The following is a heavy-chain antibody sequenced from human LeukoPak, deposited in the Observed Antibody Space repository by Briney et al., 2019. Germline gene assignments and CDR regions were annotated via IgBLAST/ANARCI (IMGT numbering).Heavy chain of an antibody. CDR3: AIGRDGYNYDY. D-gene: IGHD5-24*01. CDR1: GFTFSSYW. Sequence: GGSLRLSCAASGFTFSSYWMSWARQAPGKGLEWVSTISGSGGSTYYADSVKGRFTISRDNSKNTLYLQMNSLRVEDTAVYYCAIGRDGYNYDYWGQGTLVTVSS. V-gene: IGHV3-23*01. J-gene: IGHJ4*02. CDR2: ISGSGGST.